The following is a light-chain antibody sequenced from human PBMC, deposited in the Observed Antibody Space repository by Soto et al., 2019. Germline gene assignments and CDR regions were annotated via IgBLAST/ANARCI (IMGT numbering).Light chain of an antibody. CDR1: QDISNY. CDR3: QQSYSSPPM. V-gene: IGKV1-39*01. J-gene: IGKJ1*01. Sequence: DIHMTQSPSCLSASLAVIVTSTCQASQDISNYLNWYQQKPGKAPKLLIFAASSLQSGVPSRFSGSRSGPDFTLTISSLQPEDFATYYCQQSYSSPPMFGQGTKVDI. CDR2: AAS.